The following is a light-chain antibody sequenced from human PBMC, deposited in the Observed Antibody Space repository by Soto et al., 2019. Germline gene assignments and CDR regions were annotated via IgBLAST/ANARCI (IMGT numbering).Light chain of an antibody. J-gene: IGLJ1*01. CDR1: SSDVGGYNY. CDR2: DVS. CDR3: SSYTSTSIV. V-gene: IGLV2-14*01. Sequence: QSVLTQPASVSGSPGQSTTISCTGTSSDVGGYNYVSWYQRHPGKAPKLMIYDVSNRPSGVSNRFSGSKSGNTASLTISGLQAEDEADYHCSSYTSTSIVFGTGTKLTVL.